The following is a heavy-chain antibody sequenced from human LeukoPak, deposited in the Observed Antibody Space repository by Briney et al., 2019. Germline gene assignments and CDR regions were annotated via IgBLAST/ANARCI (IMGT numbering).Heavy chain of an antibody. CDR1: GGSISSSSYY. Sequence: PSETLSLTCTVSGGSISSSSYYWGWIRQPPGKGLEWIGSIYYSGSTYYNPSLKSRVTISVDTSKNQFSLKLSSVTAGDTAVYYCARHADKIYDFWSGYARPFDYWGQGTLVTVSS. CDR3: ARHADKIYDFWSGYARPFDY. CDR2: IYYSGST. D-gene: IGHD3-3*01. J-gene: IGHJ4*02. V-gene: IGHV4-39*01.